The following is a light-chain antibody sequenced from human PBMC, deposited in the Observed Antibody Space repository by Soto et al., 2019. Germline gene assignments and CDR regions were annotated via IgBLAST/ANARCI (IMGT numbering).Light chain of an antibody. Sequence: DIPMTQSPSSLSASVGDRVTITCQASQDISNYLNWYQQKPGKAPKLLIYDASNLETGVPSRFSGSGSGTDFTFTISSLQPEDIATYYCQQYDNLSATFGGGTKVEIK. CDR3: QQYDNLSAT. V-gene: IGKV1-33*01. CDR2: DAS. CDR1: QDISNY. J-gene: IGKJ4*01.